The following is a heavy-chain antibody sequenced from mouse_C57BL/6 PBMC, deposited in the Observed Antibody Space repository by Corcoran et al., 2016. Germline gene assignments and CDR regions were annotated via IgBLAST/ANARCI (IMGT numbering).Heavy chain of an antibody. Sequence: EVQLQQSGPVLVKPGASVKMSCKASGYTFTDYYMNWVKQSHGKSLEWIGVINPYNGGTSYNQKFKGKATLTVDKSSSTAYMELNSLTSEDSAVYYCARAYYGSSYVDYWGQGTTLTVSS. J-gene: IGHJ2*01. D-gene: IGHD1-1*01. CDR1: GYTFTDYY. V-gene: IGHV1-19*01. CDR3: ARAYYGSSYVDY. CDR2: INPYNGGT.